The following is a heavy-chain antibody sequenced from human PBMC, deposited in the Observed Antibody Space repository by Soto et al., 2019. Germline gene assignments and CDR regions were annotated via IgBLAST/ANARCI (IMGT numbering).Heavy chain of an antibody. CDR3: ARDLGTMVRGVKGYYYYGMDV. J-gene: IGHJ6*02. CDR1: GGSISSYY. Sequence: SETLSLTCTVSGGSISSYYWSWIRQPPGKGLEWIGYIYYSGSTNYNPSLKSRVTISVDPSKNQFSLKLSSVTAADTAVYYCARDLGTMVRGVKGYYYYGMDVWGQGTTVTVSS. V-gene: IGHV4-59*01. CDR2: IYYSGST. D-gene: IGHD3-10*01.